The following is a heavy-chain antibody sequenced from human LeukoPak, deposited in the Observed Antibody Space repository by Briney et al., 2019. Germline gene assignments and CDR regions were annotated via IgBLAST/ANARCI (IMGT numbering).Heavy chain of an antibody. Sequence: GGSLRLSCAASGFTFSSYAMSWVRQAPGKGLEWVSAISGSGSYIYYADSVKGRFPISRDNAKNSLYLQMNSLRAEDTAVYYCASTASGSYDGDYFDYWGQGPLVTVSS. CDR1: GFTFSSYA. D-gene: IGHD1-26*01. J-gene: IGHJ4*02. CDR3: ASTASGSYDGDYFDY. CDR2: ISGSGSYI. V-gene: IGHV3-21*01.